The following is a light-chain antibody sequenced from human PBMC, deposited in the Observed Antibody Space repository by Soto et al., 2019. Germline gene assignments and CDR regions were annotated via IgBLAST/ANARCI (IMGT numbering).Light chain of an antibody. CDR2: EGS. CDR1: SSDVGSYDL. V-gene: IGLV2-23*01. J-gene: IGLJ3*02. Sequence: QSVLTQPASVSGSPGQSITISCTGTSSDVGSYDLVSWYQQHPGNGPKVMIYEGSKRPSGVSNRFSGSKSGNTASLTVSGLQAEDEADYYCCSYAGSNTWVFGGGTKLTVL. CDR3: CSYAGSNTWV.